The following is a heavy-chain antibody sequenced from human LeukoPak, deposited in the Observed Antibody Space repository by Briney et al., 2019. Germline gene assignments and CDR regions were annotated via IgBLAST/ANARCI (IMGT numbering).Heavy chain of an antibody. J-gene: IGHJ4*02. D-gene: IGHD3/OR15-3a*01. Sequence: SETLSLTCTVSGVSISSSNSYWGRIRQPPGKGLEWIGSIYYSGNTYYNASLKSQVSISIDTSKNQFSLKLTSVTGADTAVYYCARQAGSGLFILPGGQGTLVTVSS. CDR1: GVSISSSNSY. CDR3: ARQAGSGLFILP. V-gene: IGHV4-39*01. CDR2: IYYSGNT.